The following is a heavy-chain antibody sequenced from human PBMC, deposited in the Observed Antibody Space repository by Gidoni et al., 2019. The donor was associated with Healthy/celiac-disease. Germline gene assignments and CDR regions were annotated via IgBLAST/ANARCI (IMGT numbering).Heavy chain of an antibody. CDR1: GFTVSSNY. V-gene: IGHV3-53*01. CDR3: ARDIADYDYVWGSRTYYYYMDV. D-gene: IGHD3-16*01. Sequence: EVQLVESGGGLIQPGGSLRLSCAASGFTVSSNYMSWVRQAPGKGLEWVSVMYSGGSTYYADSLKGRFTISRDNSKNTLYLQMNSLRAEDTAVYYCARDIADYDYVWGSRTYYYYMDVWGKGTTVTVSS. CDR2: MYSGGST. J-gene: IGHJ6*03.